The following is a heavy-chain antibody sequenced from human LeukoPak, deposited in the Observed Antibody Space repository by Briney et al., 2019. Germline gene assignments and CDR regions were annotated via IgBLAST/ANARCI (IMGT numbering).Heavy chain of an antibody. CDR3: ATPLDYYDSSGYHQGGD. CDR1: RFTFSNYW. Sequence: PGGSLRLSCAASRFTFSNYWMTWVRQAPGKGLEWVANIKEDGGKKNYVDSVKGRFTISRDNARNSLYLQMNSLRAEDTAVYYCATPLDYYDSSGYHQGGDWGQGTLVTVSS. CDR2: IKEDGGKK. D-gene: IGHD3-22*01. V-gene: IGHV3-7*03. J-gene: IGHJ4*02.